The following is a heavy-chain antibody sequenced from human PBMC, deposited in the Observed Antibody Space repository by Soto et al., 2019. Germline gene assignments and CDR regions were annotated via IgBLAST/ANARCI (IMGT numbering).Heavy chain of an antibody. V-gene: IGHV3-33*05. CDR3: ARWGTTGGLDV. D-gene: IGHD3-16*01. Sequence: QVQLVESGGGVVQPGTSLRLSCVGSGFTFRSYVIHWVRQAPGKGLEWVALTSYDGSNKDYGDSVKGRFTISRDNSRNIVDLQMDSVRREDTALYYCARWGTTGGLDVWGQGTLVSVSS. CDR2: TSYDGSNK. CDR1: GFTFRSYV. J-gene: IGHJ1*01.